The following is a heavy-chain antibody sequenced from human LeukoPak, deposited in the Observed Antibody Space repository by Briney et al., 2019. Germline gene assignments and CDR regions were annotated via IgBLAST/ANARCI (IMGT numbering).Heavy chain of an antibody. CDR3: ARVIGSDTRDYYLGY. CDR2: TKHSEST. CDR1: GGSFSDYY. J-gene: IGHJ4*02. Sequence: ASETLSLTCAVYGGSFSDYYWSWIRQSPGKGLEWIGEIKSTGTTNWIGETKHSESTNYNPSLKSRVTISADTSKNQLSLKLTSVTAADTAVYYCARVIGSDTRDYYLGYWGQGTLVTVYS. V-gene: IGHV4-34*01. D-gene: IGHD2-2*01.